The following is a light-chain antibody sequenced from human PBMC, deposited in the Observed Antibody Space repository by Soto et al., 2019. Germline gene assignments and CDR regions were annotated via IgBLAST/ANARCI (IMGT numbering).Light chain of an antibody. CDR2: GNS. J-gene: IGLJ3*02. CDR3: QSYDSSLSGWV. Sequence: QAVVTQPPSVSGAAGERVTISCTGSSSNIGAGYDVHWYQQLPGTAPKLLIYGNSNRPSGVPDRFSGSKSGTSASLAITGLQAEDEADYYCQSYDSSLSGWVFGGGTQLTV. CDR1: SSNIGAGYD. V-gene: IGLV1-40*01.